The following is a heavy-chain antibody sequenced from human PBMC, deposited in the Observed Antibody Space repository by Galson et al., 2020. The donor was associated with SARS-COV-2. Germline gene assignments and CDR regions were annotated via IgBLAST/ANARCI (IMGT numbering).Heavy chain of an antibody. CDR1: GASISSGSYY. Sequence: SETLSLTCTVSGASISSGSYYWSWIRQPAGKGLEWIGRIYTTGITSYNPSLKSRVTISLDASKNQFSLNLSSVTAADTAAYYCARGPVAGTGNWSQGTLVTVS. CDR2: IYTTGIT. J-gene: IGHJ4*02. V-gene: IGHV4-61*02. CDR3: ARGPVAGTGN. D-gene: IGHD6-19*01.